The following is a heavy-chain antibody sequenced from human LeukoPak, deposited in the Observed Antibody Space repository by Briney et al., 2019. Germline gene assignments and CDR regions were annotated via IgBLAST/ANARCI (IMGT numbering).Heavy chain of an antibody. CDR1: GYTFTSDH. CDR3: ARDKTTSWTFDY. CDR2: IHPHDGGT. Sequence: GASVKVSCKASGYTFTSDHMHWVRQATGQGLEWMGIIHPHDGGTRCAQKFQGRVTMTRDTSADTAYMELSSLRSDDTAIYYCARDKTTSWTFDYWGQGTLVTVSS. V-gene: IGHV1-46*01. J-gene: IGHJ4*02. D-gene: IGHD1-14*01.